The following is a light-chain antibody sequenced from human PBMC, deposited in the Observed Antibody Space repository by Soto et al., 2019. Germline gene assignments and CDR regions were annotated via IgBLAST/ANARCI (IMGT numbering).Light chain of an antibody. J-gene: IGKJ5*01. V-gene: IGKV1-33*01. CDR2: DAS. CDR1: QDISNY. CDR3: QQYDGLPT. Sequence: DIQMTQSPSSLSASVGDRVTITCQASQDISNYLNWYQQKPGKAPKVLIYDASNLGTGVPSRFSGSGSGTDFTFSISSLQPEDVATYYCQQYDGLPTFGQGTRREI.